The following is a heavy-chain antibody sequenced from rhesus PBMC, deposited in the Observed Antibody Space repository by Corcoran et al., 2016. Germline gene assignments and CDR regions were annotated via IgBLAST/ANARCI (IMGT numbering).Heavy chain of an antibody. Sequence: EVHLVESGGGLAEPGGSLRLSCAASGFTFRNYWIHWVRQTPGKGLEWVSGINTGGSSTYYADSVKGRFSISRDNSKNTLSLQMNSLRPEDTAVYFCIKGGDTWPLDYWGQGVLLTVSS. J-gene: IGHJ4*01. CDR1: GFTFRNYW. CDR2: INTGGSST. CDR3: IKGGDTWPLDY. D-gene: IGHD1-38*01. V-gene: IGHV3S42*01.